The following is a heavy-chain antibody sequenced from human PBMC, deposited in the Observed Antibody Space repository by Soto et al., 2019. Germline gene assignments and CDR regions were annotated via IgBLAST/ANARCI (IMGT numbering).Heavy chain of an antibody. CDR1: GFTFSDFH. V-gene: IGHV3-30*18. CDR3: VKEAHRASRLEY. Sequence: QVQLVESGGGVVQPGRSLRLSCAASGFTFSDFHMHWVRQAPGKGLEWVAVISYRGSNKYYADSVKGRFTISRDNSNNMLYVQMDDLRPNDTAIYYCVKEAHRASRLEYWGRGTLVTVSS. CDR2: ISYRGSNK. J-gene: IGHJ4*02. D-gene: IGHD2-21*01.